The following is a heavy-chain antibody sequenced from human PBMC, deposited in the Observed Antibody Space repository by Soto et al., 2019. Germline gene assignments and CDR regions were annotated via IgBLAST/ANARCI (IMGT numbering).Heavy chain of an antibody. Sequence: SETLALTCAVACGSIGSSNWWRWGRQAPGKGLEWIREIYRSGSTTYTPSLKSRVTISVDTSKNQFSLNLSSVTAADTAVYYCAHYSSGRAFDIWGQGPMVT. CDR3: AHYSSGRAFDI. J-gene: IGHJ3*02. V-gene: IGHV4-4*02. CDR1: CGSIGSSNW. CDR2: IYRSGST. D-gene: IGHD6-19*01.